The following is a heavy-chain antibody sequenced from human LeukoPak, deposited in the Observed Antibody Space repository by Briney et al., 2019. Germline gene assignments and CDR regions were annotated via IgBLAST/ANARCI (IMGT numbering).Heavy chain of an antibody. CDR3: AREKACSTTSCYAFDI. Sequence: PSETLSLTCTVSGASISSGGFLWPWIRQPPGMDLEWIGNIYYTGNACYNPSLKSRVTISGDTSMNQFSLKLTSVTAADTAVYYCAREKACSTTSCYAFDIWGQGTLVTVSS. CDR2: IYYTGNA. D-gene: IGHD2-2*01. V-gene: IGHV4-31*03. J-gene: IGHJ3*02. CDR1: GASISSGGFL.